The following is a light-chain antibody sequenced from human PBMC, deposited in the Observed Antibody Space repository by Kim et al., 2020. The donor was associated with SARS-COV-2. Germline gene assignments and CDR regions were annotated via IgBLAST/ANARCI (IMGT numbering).Light chain of an antibody. CDR2: DVS. CDR1: QSLVYSNGKTY. Sequence: DFVLTQSPPSLPVTLGQPASISCRSSQSLVYSNGKTYLNWFQQRPGQSPRRLIYDVSKRDSGVPDRFIASGSGTDFTLKINRVQAEDVGVYYCMQSTRWPWTFGQGTKLEI. V-gene: IGKV2-30*01. CDR3: MQSTRWPWT. J-gene: IGKJ1*01.